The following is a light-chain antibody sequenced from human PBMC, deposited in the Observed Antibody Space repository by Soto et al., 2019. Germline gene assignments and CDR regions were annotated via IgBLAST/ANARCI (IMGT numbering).Light chain of an antibody. CDR2: DIN. J-gene: IGLJ2*01. V-gene: IGLV2-14*03. CDR1: SSDVGGYNY. CDR3: SSDTSSSTVI. Sequence: QSALTQPASVSGSPGQSITISCTGTSSDVGGYNYVSWYQQHPGKAPKLMIYDINNRPSGVSNRFSGSKSGNTASLTISGLQAEDEADYYCSSDTSSSTVIFGGGTQLTVL.